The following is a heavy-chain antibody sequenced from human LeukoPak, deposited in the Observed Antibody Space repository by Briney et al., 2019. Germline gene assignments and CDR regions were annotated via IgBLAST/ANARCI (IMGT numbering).Heavy chain of an antibody. CDR2: INHSGST. CDR3: ASDCSGGSCYPH. J-gene: IGHJ4*02. CDR1: GGSFSGYY. Sequence: SETLSLTCAVYGGSFSGYYWSWIRQPPGKGLEWIGEINHSGSTNYNPSLKSRVTISVDTSKNQFSLKLSSVTAADTAVYYCASDCSGGSCYPHWGQGILVTVSS. D-gene: IGHD2-15*01. V-gene: IGHV4-34*01.